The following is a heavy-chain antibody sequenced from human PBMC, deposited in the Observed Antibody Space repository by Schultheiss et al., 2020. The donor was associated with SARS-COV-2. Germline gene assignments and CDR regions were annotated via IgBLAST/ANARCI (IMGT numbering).Heavy chain of an antibody. D-gene: IGHD5-12*01. CDR2: ISSNGAST. V-gene: IGHV3-64*04. CDR3: ARFIRGSGGKWLRLSKGWFDP. J-gene: IGHJ5*02. CDR1: GFTFSSYA. Sequence: GGSLRLSCAASGFTFSSYAMHWVRQAPGKGLEYVSAISSNGASTYYADSVKGRFTISRDNSKNTLYLQMNSLRAEDTAVYYCARFIRGSGGKWLRLSKGWFDPWGQGTLVTVSS.